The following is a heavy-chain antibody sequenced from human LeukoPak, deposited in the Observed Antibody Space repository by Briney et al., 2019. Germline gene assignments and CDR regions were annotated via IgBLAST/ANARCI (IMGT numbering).Heavy chain of an antibody. CDR2: IYSDNT. V-gene: IGHV3-53*01. CDR3: AKRAGAYSHPYDY. J-gene: IGHJ4*02. Sequence: GGSLRLSCTVSGFTVSSNSMSWVRQAPGKGLEWVSFIYSDNTHYSDSVKGRFTISRDNSKNTLYLQMNSLRAEDTAVYYCAKRAGAYSHPYDYWAREPWSPSP. D-gene: IGHD2-15*01. CDR1: GFTVSSNS.